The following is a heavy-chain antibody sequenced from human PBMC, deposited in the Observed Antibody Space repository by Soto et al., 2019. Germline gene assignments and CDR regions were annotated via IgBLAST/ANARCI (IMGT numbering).Heavy chain of an antibody. CDR2: IHYSGST. CDR3: ARQQGAAAGTLFHH. Sequence: PSETLSLTCTVSGGSIGTYFWSWVRQPPGKGLEWIGYIHYSGSTNYNPSLKSRVTISVDTSKNQFSLQLNSVTAADTAVYYCARQQGAAAGTLFHHWGQGTLVTVSS. V-gene: IGHV4-59*08. D-gene: IGHD6-13*01. CDR1: GGSIGTYF. J-gene: IGHJ1*01.